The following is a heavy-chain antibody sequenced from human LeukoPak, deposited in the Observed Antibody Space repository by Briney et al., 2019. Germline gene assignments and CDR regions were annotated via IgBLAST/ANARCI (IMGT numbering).Heavy chain of an antibody. CDR1: RGSVKTYS. CDR2: VSYSGAA. J-gene: IGHJ6*02. Sequence: SETLSLTCTVSRGSVKTYSWSWVRQPPGKGLEWIGYVSYSGAANYNPSLKSRVTISVDTSKNQFSLKLSSVTAADTAVYYCARRPVGPGGLDVWGQGTTVTVSS. CDR3: ARRPVGPGGLDV. V-gene: IGHV4-59*08.